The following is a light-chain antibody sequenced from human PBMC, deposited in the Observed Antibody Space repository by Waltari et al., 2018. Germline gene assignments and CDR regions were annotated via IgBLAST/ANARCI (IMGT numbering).Light chain of an antibody. J-gene: IGKJ2*01. Sequence: DIQMTQSPSTLSASVGDRVTISCRASQSVGTWLAGYQQKPGKAPKLLIYMVSSLESGVPSRFSGSGSGREFTLTISSLQPDDFATYSCQQYSSFSTFGQGTKVDI. CDR1: QSVGTW. V-gene: IGKV1-5*03. CDR3: QQYSSFST. CDR2: MVS.